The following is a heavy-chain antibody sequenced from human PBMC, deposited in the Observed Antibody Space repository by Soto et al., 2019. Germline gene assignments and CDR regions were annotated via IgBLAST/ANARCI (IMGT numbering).Heavy chain of an antibody. CDR1: GYTFTGYY. V-gene: IGHV1-2*02. CDR3: ARSVLQCPTVTRGYWFDP. CDR2: INPNSGGT. D-gene: IGHD4-17*01. Sequence: GASVKVSCKASGYTFTGYYMHWVRQAPGQGLEWMGWINPNSGGTNYAQKFQGRVTMTRDTSISTAYMELSRLRSDDTAVYYCARSVLQCPTVTRGYWFDPWGQGTLVTVSS. J-gene: IGHJ5*02.